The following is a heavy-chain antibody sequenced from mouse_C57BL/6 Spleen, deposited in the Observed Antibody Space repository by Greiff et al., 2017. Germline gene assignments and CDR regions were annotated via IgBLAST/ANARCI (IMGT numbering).Heavy chain of an antibody. Sequence: VQLQQSGPELVKPGASVKISCKASGYTFTDYYMNWVKQSHGKSLEWIGDINPNNGGTSYNQKFKGKATLTVDKSSSTAYMELRSLTSEDSAVYYCARDPTWYFDVWGTGTTVTVSS. CDR3: ARDPTWYFDV. J-gene: IGHJ1*03. V-gene: IGHV1-26*01. CDR2: INPNNGGT. CDR1: GYTFTDYY.